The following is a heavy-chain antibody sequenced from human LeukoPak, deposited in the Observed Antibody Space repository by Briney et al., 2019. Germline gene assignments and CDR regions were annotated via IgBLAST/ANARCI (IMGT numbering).Heavy chain of an antibody. CDR2: IRYDGSNK. Sequence: GGSLRLSCAASGFTFSTYGMHWVRQAPGKGLEWVAFIRYDGSNKYYEDSVKGRFTISRDNSKNTLYLQMNSLRPEDTAVYYCARLATHGDYWGQGTLVTISS. V-gene: IGHV3-30*02. D-gene: IGHD5-24*01. J-gene: IGHJ4*02. CDR1: GFTFSTYG. CDR3: ARLATHGDY.